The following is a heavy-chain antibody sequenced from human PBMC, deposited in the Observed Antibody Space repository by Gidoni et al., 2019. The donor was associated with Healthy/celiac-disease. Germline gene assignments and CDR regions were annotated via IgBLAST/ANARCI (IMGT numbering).Heavy chain of an antibody. V-gene: IGHV4-34*01. J-gene: IGHJ4*02. D-gene: IGHD3-22*01. CDR3: ARERKTYYYDSSYIDY. CDR1: GGSDSGYY. Sequence: QAQLQQWGAGLLKPSETLSLTCVVSGGSDSGYYWSWIRQPPGKGLEWIGEINHSGSAKYNPSLKSLVAISVDTSKNQFSLKLSSVTAADTAVYYCARERKTYYYDSSYIDYWGQGTLVTVSS. CDR2: INHSGSA.